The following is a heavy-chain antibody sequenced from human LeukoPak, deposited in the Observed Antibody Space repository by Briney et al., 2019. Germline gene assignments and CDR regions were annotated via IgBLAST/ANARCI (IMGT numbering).Heavy chain of an antibody. CDR2: INHSGST. CDR1: GGSFSGYY. CDR3: ARGALYYYGSGSYHHNWFDP. J-gene: IGHJ5*02. V-gene: IGHV4-34*01. Sequence: PSETLSLTCAVYGGSFSGYYWSWIRQSPGKGLEWIGEINHSGSTNYNPSLKSRVTISVDTSKNQFTLKLSSVTAADTAVYYCARGALYYYGSGSYHHNWFDPWGQGTRVTVSS. D-gene: IGHD3-10*01.